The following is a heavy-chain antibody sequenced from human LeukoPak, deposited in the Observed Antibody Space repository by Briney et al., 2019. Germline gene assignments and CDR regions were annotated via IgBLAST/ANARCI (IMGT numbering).Heavy chain of an antibody. CDR3: AKAAAGTEYYFEY. J-gene: IGHJ4*02. V-gene: IGHV3-30*18. CDR2: ISYDGSTK. Sequence: GGSLRLSCAASGFTFSSYAMSWFRQAPGKGLEWVAVISYDGSTKYYADSVKGQFTISRDNSKNTLYLQMDSLRAEDTAVYYCAKAAAGTEYYFEYWGQGTLVTVSS. CDR1: GFTFSSYA. D-gene: IGHD6-13*01.